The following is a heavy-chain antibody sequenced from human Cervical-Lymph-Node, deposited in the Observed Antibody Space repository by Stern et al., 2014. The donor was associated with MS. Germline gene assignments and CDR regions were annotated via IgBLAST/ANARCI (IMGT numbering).Heavy chain of an antibody. J-gene: IGHJ4*02. Sequence: MQLVESGGGVVHPGRSLRLSCEASGFTFSDFGMYWVRQAPGKGPEWVAVISYDGGHPDYAYSVKGRVTISRDNSKNTLYVQMNSLRADDTAVYYCAKDPQRGVVPAAIHYWGQGTLVTVSS. V-gene: IGHV3-30*18. CDR1: GFTFSDFG. CDR3: AKDPQRGVVPAAIHY. CDR2: ISYDGGHP. D-gene: IGHD2-2*02.